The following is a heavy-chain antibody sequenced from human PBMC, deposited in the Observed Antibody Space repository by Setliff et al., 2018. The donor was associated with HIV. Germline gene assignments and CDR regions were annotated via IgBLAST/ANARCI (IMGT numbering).Heavy chain of an antibody. Sequence: PSETLSLTCTVSGDSISTYRWIWIRQPPGKGLEWIGNIYTSGSTNYNPSLKSRVTISVDTSKNQFSLKLSSVTAADTAVYYCARLDCSSSSGFVDYWGQGTLVTVSS. CDR2: IYTSGST. CDR1: GDSISTYR. CDR3: ARLDCSSSSGFVDY. V-gene: IGHV4-4*09. J-gene: IGHJ4*02. D-gene: IGHD2-2*01.